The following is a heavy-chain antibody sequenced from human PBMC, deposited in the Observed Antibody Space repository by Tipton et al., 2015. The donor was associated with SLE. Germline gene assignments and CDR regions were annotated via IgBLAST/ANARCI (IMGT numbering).Heavy chain of an antibody. Sequence: SLRLSCAASGFTFSSYEMNWVRQAPGKGLEWVSSISSSSSYIYYADSVKGRFTISRDNAKNSLYLQMNSLRAEDTAVYYCARVVAAADFDYWGQGTLVTVSS. CDR1: GFTFSSYE. V-gene: IGHV3-21*04. CDR2: ISSSSSYI. CDR3: ARVVAAADFDY. D-gene: IGHD6-13*01. J-gene: IGHJ4*02.